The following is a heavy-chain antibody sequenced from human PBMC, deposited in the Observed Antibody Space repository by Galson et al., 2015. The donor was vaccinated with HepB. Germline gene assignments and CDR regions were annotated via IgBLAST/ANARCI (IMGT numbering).Heavy chain of an antibody. J-gene: IGHJ4*02. D-gene: IGHD1-26*01. CDR3: ARERRGSYWYY. V-gene: IGHV3-74*01. Sequence: SLRLSGAATGFPFSQYWMHWVRQAPGKGLVWVSRISTDGSSTNYADSLKGRFTISRDNAKNTLYLQMNSLRAEDSAVYYCARERRGSYWYYWGQGTLVTVSS. CDR2: ISTDGSST. CDR1: GFPFSQYW.